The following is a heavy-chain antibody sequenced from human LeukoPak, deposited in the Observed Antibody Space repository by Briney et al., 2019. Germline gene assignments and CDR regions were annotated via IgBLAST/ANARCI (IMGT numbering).Heavy chain of an antibody. CDR1: RVSFSNFG. V-gene: IGHV3-30*02. CDR3: ARDLGIFGDFDY. J-gene: IGHJ4*02. CDR2: IRYDGSNE. D-gene: IGHD3-3*01. Sequence: PGGSLRLSCTTSRVSFSNFGMHWVRQAPDKGLEWLAFIRYDGSNEYSADSVKGRFTISRDNSRNTLFLQMDSLRSEDTAVYYCARDLGIFGDFDYWGQGTLVIVSS.